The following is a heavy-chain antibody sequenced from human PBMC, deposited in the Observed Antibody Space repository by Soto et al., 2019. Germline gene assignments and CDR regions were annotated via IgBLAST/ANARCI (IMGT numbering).Heavy chain of an antibody. D-gene: IGHD6-19*01. Sequence: QVQLQESGPGLVKPSQTLSLTCTVSGGSISSGGYYWSWIRQHPGKGLEWIGYIYYSGSTYYNPSLKSRVTISVDTSKNQFSLKLSSVTAADTAVNYCARDSSGWAYNWFDPWGQGTLVTVSS. J-gene: IGHJ5*02. CDR1: GGSISSGGYY. CDR3: ARDSSGWAYNWFDP. V-gene: IGHV4-31*03. CDR2: IYYSGST.